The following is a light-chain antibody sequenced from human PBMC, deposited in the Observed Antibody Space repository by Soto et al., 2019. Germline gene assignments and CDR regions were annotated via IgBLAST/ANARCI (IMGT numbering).Light chain of an antibody. Sequence: EVVLTQSPATLSLSPGDRATLSCRASQSVSSHFVWYQQKSGQAPRLLIYDASKRATGIPARFSGSGSGTDFTLTISSLEPEDFAVYYCQQRSNWPTFGQGTRLEIK. CDR2: DAS. CDR1: QSVSSH. J-gene: IGKJ5*01. V-gene: IGKV3-11*01. CDR3: QQRSNWPT.